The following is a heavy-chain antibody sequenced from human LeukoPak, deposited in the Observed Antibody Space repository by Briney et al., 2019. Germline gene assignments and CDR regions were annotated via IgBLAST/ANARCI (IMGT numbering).Heavy chain of an antibody. CDR3: ARVGGYYDFWSGYYGLDY. J-gene: IGHJ4*02. D-gene: IGHD3-3*01. CDR2: IYYTGTT. CDR1: GDSTNTYF. Sequence: PSETLSLTCTMSGDSTNTYFWSWIRQPPGKGLEWIGYIYYTGTTNYNPSLKSRVTISVDTSKNQFSLRLSSVTAADTAVYYCARVGGYYDFWSGYYGLDYWGQGTLVTVSS. V-gene: IGHV4-59*01.